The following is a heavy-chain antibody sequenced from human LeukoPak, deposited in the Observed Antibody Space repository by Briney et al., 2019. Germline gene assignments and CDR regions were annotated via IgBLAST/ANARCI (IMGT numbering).Heavy chain of an antibody. CDR2: IYPGDSDT. V-gene: IGHV5-51*01. CDR3: ARQGWELLKGGAFDI. Sequence: GESLKISCKGSGYSFTSYWIGWVRQMPGKGLEWMGIIYPGDSDTRYSPSFQGEVTISADKSISTAYLQWSSLKASDTAMYYCARQGWELLKGGAFDIWGQGTMVTVSS. D-gene: IGHD1-26*01. CDR1: GYSFTSYW. J-gene: IGHJ3*02.